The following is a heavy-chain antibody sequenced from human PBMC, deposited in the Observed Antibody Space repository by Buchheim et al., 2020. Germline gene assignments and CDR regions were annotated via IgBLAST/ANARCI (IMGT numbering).Heavy chain of an antibody. Sequence: EVQLVESGGGLVQPGGSLRLSCEVSGLTFSSYWMSWVRQAPGKGLEWVANIKQDGSEKYYVDSVKGRFTISRDNDKNLMFLQMNSLRAEDTAVYYCARDDCSGSTCYPDYYYGMDVWGQGTT. CDR2: IKQDGSEK. D-gene: IGHD2-15*01. CDR3: ARDDCSGSTCYPDYYYGMDV. CDR1: GLTFSSYW. V-gene: IGHV3-7*04. J-gene: IGHJ6*02.